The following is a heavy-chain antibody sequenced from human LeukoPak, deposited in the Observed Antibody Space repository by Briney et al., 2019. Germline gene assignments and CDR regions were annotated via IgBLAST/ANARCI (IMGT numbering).Heavy chain of an antibody. Sequence: SETLSLTCTVSGVTISSSYWSWIRQAPGKGLEWVGYIYYGGSTNYNPSFNSRVARSLDTSKNQFSPKLSSVSAADTALYYCATWGIAVAGTFHYWGQEPWSPSPQ. CDR3: ATWGIAVAGTFHY. D-gene: IGHD6-19*01. J-gene: IGHJ4*01. V-gene: IGHV4-59*08. CDR2: IYYGGST. CDR1: GVTISSSY.